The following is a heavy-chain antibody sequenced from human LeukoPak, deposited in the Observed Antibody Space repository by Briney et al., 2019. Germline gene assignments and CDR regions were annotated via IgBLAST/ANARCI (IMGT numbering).Heavy chain of an antibody. J-gene: IGHJ4*02. CDR2: GTNK. CDR3: ANHGDYQYFDY. D-gene: IGHD4-17*01. Sequence: GTNKYYADSVKGRFTISRDNSKNTLYLQMNSLKTDDTAVYYCANHGDYQYFDYWGQGTPVTVSS. V-gene: IGHV3-30*02.